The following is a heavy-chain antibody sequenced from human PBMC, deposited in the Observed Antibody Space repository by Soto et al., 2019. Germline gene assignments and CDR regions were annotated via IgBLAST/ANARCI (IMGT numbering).Heavy chain of an antibody. CDR2: MNPNSGNT. CDR1: GYTFTSYD. V-gene: IGHV1-8*01. D-gene: IGHD2-15*01. CDR3: ARVSSGYCSGGSCYRSDAFDI. J-gene: IGHJ3*02. Sequence: QVQLVQSGAEVKKPGASVKVSCKASGYTFTSYDINWVRQATGLGLEWMGWMNPNSGNTGYAQKFQGRVTMTRNTSISTAYMELSSLRSEDTAVYYCARVSSGYCSGGSCYRSDAFDIWGQGTMVTVSS.